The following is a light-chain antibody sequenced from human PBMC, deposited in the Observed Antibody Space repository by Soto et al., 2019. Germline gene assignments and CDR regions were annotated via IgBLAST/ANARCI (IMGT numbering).Light chain of an antibody. CDR3: SSYTRSSTLKV. Sequence: QSALTQPASVSGSPGQSITISCTGTSSDVGGYNYVSWYQQHPGKAPKLVIYDVSNRPSGVSNRFSGSKSGNTASLTISGLQAEDEADYYCSSYTRSSTLKVFGGGTKLTVL. CDR1: SSDVGGYNY. J-gene: IGLJ2*01. V-gene: IGLV2-14*01. CDR2: DVS.